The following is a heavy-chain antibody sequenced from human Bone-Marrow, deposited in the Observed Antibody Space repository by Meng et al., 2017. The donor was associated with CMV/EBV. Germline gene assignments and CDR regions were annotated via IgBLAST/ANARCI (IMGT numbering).Heavy chain of an antibody. J-gene: IGHJ4*02. CDR1: GFTFSSYA. D-gene: IGHD6-19*01. CDR3: ARDYPLAVAGTMIDY. V-gene: IGHV3-30-3*01. Sequence: GESLKISCAASGFTFSSYAMHWVRQAPGKGLEWVAVISYDGSNKYYADSVKGRFTISRDNSKNTLYLQMNSLRAEDTAVYYCARDYPLAVAGTMIDYWGQGTLVTVSS. CDR2: ISYDGSNK.